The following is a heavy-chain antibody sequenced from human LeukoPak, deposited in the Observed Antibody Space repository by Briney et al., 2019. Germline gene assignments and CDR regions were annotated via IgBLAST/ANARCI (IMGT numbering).Heavy chain of an antibody. CDR1: GGSISSHF. CDR2: IFYSGTT. V-gene: IGHV4-59*11. Sequence: SETLSLTCTVSGGSISSHFWSWIRQPPGKGLEWIGYIFYSGTTKYNPSLRSRVTISADTSKNQFSLKLSSVTAADTAVYYCVRGRYSSGWFKDKNWFDPWGQGIPVTVSS. CDR3: VRGRYSSGWFKDKNWFDP. J-gene: IGHJ5*02. D-gene: IGHD6-19*01.